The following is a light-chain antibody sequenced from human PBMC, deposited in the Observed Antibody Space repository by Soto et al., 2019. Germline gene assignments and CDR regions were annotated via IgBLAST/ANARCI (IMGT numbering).Light chain of an antibody. Sequence: EIVMTPSPATLSVSPGDRATLSCRASQSVSSNLAWYQQKPGQAPRLLIYGASTRATGIPARFSGSGSGTHFTLTISRLEPGDFAVYYCQHFGGTTFTFGQGTRLEIK. CDR1: QSVSSN. CDR2: GAS. CDR3: QHFGGTTFT. J-gene: IGKJ5*01. V-gene: IGKV3-15*01.